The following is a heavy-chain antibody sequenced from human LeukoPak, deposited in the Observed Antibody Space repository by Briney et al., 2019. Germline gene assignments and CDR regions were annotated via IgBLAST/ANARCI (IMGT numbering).Heavy chain of an antibody. Sequence: ASVKVSCKASGYTFTAYDTIWARQASGQGLEWMGWINPDNGNTGYAQKFQGRVTMTRNTSISTAYMELGGLRSDDTAVYYCALRKSNYFYFGMDVWGQGTAVIVSS. J-gene: IGHJ6*02. V-gene: IGHV1-8*01. D-gene: IGHD6-6*01. CDR3: ALRKSNYFYFGMDV. CDR2: INPDNGNT. CDR1: GYTFTAYD.